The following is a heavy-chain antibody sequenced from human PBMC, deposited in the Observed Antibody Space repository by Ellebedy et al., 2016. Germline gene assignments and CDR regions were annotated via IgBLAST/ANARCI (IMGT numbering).Heavy chain of an antibody. J-gene: IGHJ4*02. CDR1: GFTFSSYA. CDR3: AKDKSPGIAAAGIPHYFDY. D-gene: IGHD6-13*01. V-gene: IGHV3-23*01. Sequence: GESLKISXAASGFTFSSYAMSWVRQAPGKGLEWVSAISGSGGSTYYADSVKGRFTISRDNSKNTLYLQMNSLRAEDTAVYYCAKDKSPGIAAAGIPHYFDYWGQGTLVTVSS. CDR2: ISGSGGST.